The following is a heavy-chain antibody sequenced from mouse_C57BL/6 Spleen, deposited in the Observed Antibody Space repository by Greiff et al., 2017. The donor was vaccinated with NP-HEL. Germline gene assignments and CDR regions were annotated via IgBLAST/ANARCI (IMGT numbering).Heavy chain of an antibody. V-gene: IGHV1-82*01. CDR1: GYAFSSSW. CDR2: IYPGDGDT. CDR3: AGGSSNLYAMDY. J-gene: IGHJ4*01. Sequence: VQLQQSGPELVKPGASVKISCKASGYAFSSSWMNWVKQRPGKGLEWIGRIYPGDGDTNYNGKFKGKATLTADKSSSTAYMQLSSLTSEDSAVYFCAGGSSNLYAMDYWGQGTSVTVSS. D-gene: IGHD2-5*01.